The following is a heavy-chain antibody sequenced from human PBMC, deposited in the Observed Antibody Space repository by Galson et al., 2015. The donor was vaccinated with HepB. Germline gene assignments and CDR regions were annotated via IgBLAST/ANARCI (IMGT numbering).Heavy chain of an antibody. J-gene: IGHJ4*02. CDR1: GFTFSTYS. CDR2: ISSSSSDI. V-gene: IGHV3-21*01. CDR3: ARGGYDYGDYVLNHFDY. D-gene: IGHD4-17*01. Sequence: SLRLSCAASGFTFSTYSMNWVRQAPGKGLEWVSSISSSSSDIYYADSLKGRFTISRDNAKNSLYLQMNSLRAEDTAVYYCARGGYDYGDYVLNHFDYWGQGTLVTVSS.